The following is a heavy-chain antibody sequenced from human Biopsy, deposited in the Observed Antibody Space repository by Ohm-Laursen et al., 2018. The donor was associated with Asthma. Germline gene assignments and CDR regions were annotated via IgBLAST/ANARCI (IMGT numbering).Heavy chain of an antibody. CDR2: IYRNEDT. CDR1: GGSINIVDYS. D-gene: IGHD2-21*02. V-gene: IGHV4-30-2*06. J-gene: IGHJ4*02. CDR3: ARGWNCGGDCYSLDY. Sequence: SQTLSLTCTVSGGSINIVDYSWTWIRQSPGVGLEWIGYIYRNEDTYYNPTLKNRVTISIDRSKNQFSLRLRSVTAADTAVYYCARGWNCGGDCYSLDYWGQGTLVTVSS.